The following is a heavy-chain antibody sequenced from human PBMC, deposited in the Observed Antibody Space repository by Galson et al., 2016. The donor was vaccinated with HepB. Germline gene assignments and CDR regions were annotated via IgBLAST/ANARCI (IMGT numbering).Heavy chain of an antibody. CDR2: IYYSGGN. D-gene: IGHD2-21*02. CDR1: GGSISSYY. J-gene: IGHJ4*02. Sequence: ETLSLTCTVSGGSISSYYWNWIRQPPGKGLEWIGYIYYSGGNNYNPSLKSRVTISVDTSANQFSLKLSSVTAADTAVYYCARAFCCGYSYSNSPFDYWGQGALVTVSS. V-gene: IGHV4-59*01. CDR3: ARAFCCGYSYSNSPFDY.